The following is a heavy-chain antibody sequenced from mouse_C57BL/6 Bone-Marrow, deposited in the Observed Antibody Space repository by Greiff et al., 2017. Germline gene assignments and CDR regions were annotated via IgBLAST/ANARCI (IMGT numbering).Heavy chain of an antibody. CDR1: GYSITSGYY. J-gene: IGHJ3*01. CDR3: ARGGMGYDGRFAY. V-gene: IGHV3-6*01. D-gene: IGHD2-2*01. Sequence: ESGPGLVKPSQSLSLTCSVTGYSITSGYYWNWIRQFPGNKLEWMGYISYDGSNNYNPSLKNRISITRDTSKNQFFLKLNSVTTEDTATXYCARGGMGYDGRFAYWGQGTLVTVSA. CDR2: ISYDGSN.